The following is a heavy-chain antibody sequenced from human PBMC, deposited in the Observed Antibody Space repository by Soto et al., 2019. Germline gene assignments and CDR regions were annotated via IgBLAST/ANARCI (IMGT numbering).Heavy chain of an antibody. V-gene: IGHV3-23*01. CDR2: ISVSGGST. J-gene: IGHJ4*02. D-gene: IGHD2-8*02. Sequence: EVQLLESGGGLVQPGGSLRLSCAASGFTFSSYAMSWVRPAPGKGLEWVSAISVSGGSTYYADSVKGRFTISRDNSRHTRYLHINSLRAQDTAVYSCAKVGSTGALDGGQGTLVTVS. CDR1: GFTFSSYA. CDR3: AKVGSTGALD.